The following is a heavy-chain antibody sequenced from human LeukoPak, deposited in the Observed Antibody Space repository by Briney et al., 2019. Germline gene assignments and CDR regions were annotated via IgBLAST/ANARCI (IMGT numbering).Heavy chain of an antibody. CDR2: ISGSGGST. J-gene: IGHJ4*02. Sequence: GGSLRLSCAASGFTFSSYAMSWVRQAPGKGLEWVSAISGSGGSTYYADSVKGRFTISRDNSKNALYLQMNSLRAEDTAVYYCAKDLPYYYGSGSYYMFGYYFDYWGQGTLVTVSS. CDR3: AKDLPYYYGSGSYYMFGYYFDY. D-gene: IGHD3-10*01. V-gene: IGHV3-23*01. CDR1: GFTFSSYA.